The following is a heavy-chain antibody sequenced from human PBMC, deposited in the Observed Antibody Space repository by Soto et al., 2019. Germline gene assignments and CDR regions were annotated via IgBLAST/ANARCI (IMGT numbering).Heavy chain of an antibody. D-gene: IGHD1-1*01. CDR2: IIPVLNIA. CDR1: GGTFSSYS. Sequence: QVQPVHSGAEVKKPGSSVRVYCTASGGTFSSYSFSWVRQAPGQGLEWMGRIIPVLNIANYAPKFRGRVTISADKSTSSAYMELSSLRSEDTAGYYGARNGDSPYDYWGPGTLVTVSS. CDR3: ARNGDSPYDY. V-gene: IGHV1-69*02. J-gene: IGHJ4*02.